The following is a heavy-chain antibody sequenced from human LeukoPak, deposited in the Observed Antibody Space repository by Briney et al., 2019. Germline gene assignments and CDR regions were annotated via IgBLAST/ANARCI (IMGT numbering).Heavy chain of an antibody. CDR1: GYTFTGYY. CDR3: ARVSSGSALTPFDY. Sequence: ASVKVSCKASGYTFTGYYMHWVRQAPGQGLEWMGWINPNSGGTNYAQKFQGRVTMTRDTSISTAYMELSRLRSDDTAVYYCARVSSGSALTPFDYWGQEPWSPSPQ. J-gene: IGHJ4*01. V-gene: IGHV1-2*02. D-gene: IGHD3-10*01. CDR2: INPNSGGT.